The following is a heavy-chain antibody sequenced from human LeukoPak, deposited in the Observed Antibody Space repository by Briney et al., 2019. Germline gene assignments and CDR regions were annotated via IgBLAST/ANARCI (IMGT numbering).Heavy chain of an antibody. CDR1: GFTFSGYA. J-gene: IGHJ4*02. Sequence: GGSLRLSCAASGFTFSGYAMSWVRQAPGKGLEWVSAVVGGGGTTFYADSVKGRFTISRDNSKNTVYLHMNSLRGEDTAVYYCAKARLSTGWAYNDYWGQGTLVTVSS. CDR2: VVGGGGTT. CDR3: AKARLSTGWAYNDY. D-gene: IGHD6-19*01. V-gene: IGHV3-23*01.